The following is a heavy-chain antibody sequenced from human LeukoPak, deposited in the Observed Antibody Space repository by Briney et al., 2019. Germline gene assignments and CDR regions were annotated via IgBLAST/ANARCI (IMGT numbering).Heavy chain of an antibody. Sequence: PGGSLRLSCAASGFTFSTYWMTWVRQAPGKGLEWVANINQDGTEKYFVDSVKGRFTISRDNAKNSLYLQMNSLRAEDTAVYYCARNMGDYWGQGTLVTVSS. CDR3: ARNMGDY. CDR2: INQDGTEK. V-gene: IGHV3-7*04. D-gene: IGHD2/OR15-2a*01. J-gene: IGHJ4*02. CDR1: GFTFSTYW.